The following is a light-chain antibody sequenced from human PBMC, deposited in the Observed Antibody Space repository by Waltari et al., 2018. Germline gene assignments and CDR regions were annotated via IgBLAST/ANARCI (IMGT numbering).Light chain of an antibody. CDR2: RAS. CDR1: QNINNF. Sequence: IQMSQSPPSLSASAGDRVTITCRASQNINNFLNWYQQNAGKPPRLLIYRASSLQSGVPSRFSAGGSGTDFTLTISSLQPEDFATYYCQQNHSPPHTFGPGTRLNIK. V-gene: IGKV1-39*01. J-gene: IGKJ5*01. CDR3: QQNHSPPHT.